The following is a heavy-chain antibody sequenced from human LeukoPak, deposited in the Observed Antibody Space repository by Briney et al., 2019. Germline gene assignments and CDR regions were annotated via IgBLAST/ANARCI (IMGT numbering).Heavy chain of an antibody. Sequence: PGGSLRLSCAASGFTFNSYAMHWVRQAPGKGLEWVSSISSNTNYIYYADSLKGRFTISRDNARNSLYLQMNSLRAEDTAVYYCARKYDFWSGYSRDYFDYWGQGTLVTVSS. J-gene: IGHJ4*02. D-gene: IGHD3-3*01. CDR2: ISSNTNYI. V-gene: IGHV3-21*01. CDR1: GFTFNSYA. CDR3: ARKYDFWSGYSRDYFDY.